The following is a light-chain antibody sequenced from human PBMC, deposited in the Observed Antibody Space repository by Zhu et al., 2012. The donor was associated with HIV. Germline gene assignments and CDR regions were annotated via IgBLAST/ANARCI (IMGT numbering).Light chain of an antibody. CDR1: QSISSY. V-gene: IGKV1-39*01. J-gene: IGKJ3*01. Sequence: DIQMTQSPSSLSASVGDRVTMTCRASQSISSYLSWYQQKPGEAPKLLIYAASNLQTGVPSRFSGSGSGTNFTLTINSLQPADFATYYCQQSYSSPDFGPGTKVDL. CDR3: QQSYSSPD. CDR2: AAS.